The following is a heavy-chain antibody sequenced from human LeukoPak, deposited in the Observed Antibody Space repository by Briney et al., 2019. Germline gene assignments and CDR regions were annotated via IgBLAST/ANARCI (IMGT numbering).Heavy chain of an antibody. CDR1: EYRLTELS. CDR2: FDPEDVDT. V-gene: IGHV1-24*01. Sequence: ASVNVSCKVSEYRLTELSMHWVRLAPGKGLEWMGGFDPEDVDTIYAQKLQGRVTMTTDTSTSTAYMELRSLRSDDTAVYYCARDWIVVVPAANPFDYWGQGTLVTVSS. J-gene: IGHJ4*02. CDR3: ARDWIVVVPAANPFDY. D-gene: IGHD2-2*01.